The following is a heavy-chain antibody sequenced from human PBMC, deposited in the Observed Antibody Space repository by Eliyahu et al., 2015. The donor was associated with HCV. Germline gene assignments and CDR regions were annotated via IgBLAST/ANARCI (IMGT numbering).Heavy chain of an antibody. CDR2: IRSKAYGGTT. Sequence: EVQLVESGGGLVKSGRSLRLSCTASGFTFGDYAMSWFRQAPGKGLEWVGFIRSKAYGGTTEYAASVKGRFTISRDDSKSIAYLQMNSLKTEDTAVYYCTTHRGYCSGGSCPPFDYWGQGTLVTVSS. J-gene: IGHJ4*02. V-gene: IGHV3-49*05. D-gene: IGHD2-15*01. CDR3: TTHRGYCSGGSCPPFDY. CDR1: GFTFGDYA.